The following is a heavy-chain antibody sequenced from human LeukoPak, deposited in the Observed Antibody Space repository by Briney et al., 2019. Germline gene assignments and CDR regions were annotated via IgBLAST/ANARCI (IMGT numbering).Heavy chain of an antibody. CDR3: SAAVGTDFYDYGMDV. CDR1: GFTFSGSA. Sequence: GGSLRLSCAASGFTFSGSAMHWVRQASGKGLDWVGRIRSKANTYATAYAASVKGRFSISRDDSKNTAYLQLNSLKTEDTAVYYCSAAVGTDFYDYGMDVWGQGTTVTVSS. D-gene: IGHD6-13*01. J-gene: IGHJ6*02. CDR2: IRSKANTYAT. V-gene: IGHV3-73*01.